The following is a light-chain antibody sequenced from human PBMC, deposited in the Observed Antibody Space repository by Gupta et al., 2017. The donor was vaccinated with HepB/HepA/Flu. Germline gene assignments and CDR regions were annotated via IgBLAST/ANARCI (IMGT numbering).Light chain of an antibody. Sequence: QSVLTQPPSASGTPGQTVAISCSGSSFNIGNNPANWYQQLPGTAPKLIIYSNNQRPSGIPDRFSGSKSGTSASLAISGLQAEDEADYYCAGWDDSLNVLAFGGGTKVTVL. J-gene: IGLJ2*01. CDR2: SNN. V-gene: IGLV1-44*01. CDR3: AGWDDSLNVLA. CDR1: SFNIGNNP.